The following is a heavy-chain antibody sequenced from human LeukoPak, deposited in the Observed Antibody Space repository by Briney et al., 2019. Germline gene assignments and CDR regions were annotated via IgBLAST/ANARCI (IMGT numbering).Heavy chain of an antibody. J-gene: IGHJ4*02. D-gene: IGHD5-12*01. Sequence: ASETLSLTCAVSGGSISSGGYSWSWIRQPPGKGLEWIGYIYHSGSTYYNPSLKSRVTISVDTSKNQFSLKLSSVTAADTAVYYCASRGVVATIFLLFPDYWGQGTLVTVSS. CDR3: ASRGVVATIFLLFPDY. V-gene: IGHV4-30-2*01. CDR2: IYHSGST. CDR1: GGSISSGGYS.